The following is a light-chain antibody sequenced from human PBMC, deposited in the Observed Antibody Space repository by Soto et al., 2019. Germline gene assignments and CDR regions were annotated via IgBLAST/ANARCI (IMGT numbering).Light chain of an antibody. CDR1: QAISSY. V-gene: IGKV1-27*01. Sequence: DIQLTQSPSSMSASVGDRVTITCRASQAISSYLAWYQRKPGKVPELLIYATSTLQSGAPSRFSGSGSGTDFTLTISSLQPDDVATYYWHKYNHAPTFGGGTKVEIK. J-gene: IGKJ4*01. CDR3: HKYNHAPT. CDR2: ATS.